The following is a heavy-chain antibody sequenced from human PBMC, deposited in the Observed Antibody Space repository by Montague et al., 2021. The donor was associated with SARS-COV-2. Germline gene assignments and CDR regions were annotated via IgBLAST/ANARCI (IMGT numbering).Heavy chain of an antibody. CDR1: GGSISRSY. J-gene: IGHJ6*02. V-gene: IGHV4-59*08. Sequence: SETLSLTCTVSGGSISRSYCCWIRQPPGKGLELIGYIYYTGSTDXNPSLKSQVTISVDTSKNQLSLKLISVTAADTAVYFCARHMSDCSKGICHTYYYYGWDVWGQGTTVTVSS. CDR2: IYYTGST. D-gene: IGHD2-8*01. CDR3: ARHMSDCSKGICHTYYYYGWDV.